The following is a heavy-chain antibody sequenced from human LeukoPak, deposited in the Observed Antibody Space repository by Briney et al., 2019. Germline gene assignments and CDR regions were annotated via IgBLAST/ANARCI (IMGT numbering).Heavy chain of an antibody. Sequence: GGSLRLSCAASGSGLILTIHAMSWVRQAPGKGLEWVSYISSSSSTIYYADSVKGRFTISRDNAENSLHLQMNSLRAEDTAVYYCARGDRGLELTPFDYWGQGTLVTVSS. CDR2: ISSSSSTI. CDR3: ARGDRGLELTPFDY. J-gene: IGHJ4*02. D-gene: IGHD1-7*01. CDR1: GSGLILTIHA. V-gene: IGHV3-48*04.